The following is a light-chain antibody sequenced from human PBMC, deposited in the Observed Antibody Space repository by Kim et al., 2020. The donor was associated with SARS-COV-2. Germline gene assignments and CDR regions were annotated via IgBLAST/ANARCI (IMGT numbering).Light chain of an antibody. V-gene: IGLV6-57*04. CDR2: EDN. CDR1: SGSIASNY. J-gene: IGLJ2*01. Sequence: NFMLTQPPSVSESPGKTVTISCTRSSGSIASNYVQWYQQRPGSAPTTVIYEDNQRPSGVPDRFSGSIDSCSNSASLTSSGLKTEDEADYYCQSYDSSNVVFGGGSQLTVL. CDR3: QSYDSSNVV.